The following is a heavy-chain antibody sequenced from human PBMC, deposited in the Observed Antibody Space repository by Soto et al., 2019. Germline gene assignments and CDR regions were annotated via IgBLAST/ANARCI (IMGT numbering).Heavy chain of an antibody. J-gene: IGHJ3*02. CDR1: GGSIGNQY. Sequence: KASETLSLTCTVSGGSIGNQYWTWIRQRPGKGLEWIGHISYSGNTNYSPSLKSRVLISQDTSNNQFSLRLSSVTAADTAVYYCARRDWNEAFDIWGQGTMVTVSS. V-gene: IGHV4-59*11. CDR2: ISYSGNT. CDR3: ARRDWNEAFDI. D-gene: IGHD1-1*01.